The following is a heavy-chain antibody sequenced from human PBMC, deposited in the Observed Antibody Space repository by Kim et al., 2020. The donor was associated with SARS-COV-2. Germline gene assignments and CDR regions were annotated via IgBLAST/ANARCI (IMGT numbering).Heavy chain of an antibody. J-gene: IGHJ6*03. Sequence: LKSRVTISVDTSKNQFALKLGSVTAADTAVYYCARGTRQWLSRHYYYYMDVWGKGTTVIVSS. V-gene: IGHV4-34*01. D-gene: IGHD6-19*01. CDR3: ARGTRQWLSRHYYYYMDV.